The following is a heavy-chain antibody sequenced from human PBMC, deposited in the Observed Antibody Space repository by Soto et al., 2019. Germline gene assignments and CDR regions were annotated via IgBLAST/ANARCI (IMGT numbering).Heavy chain of an antibody. Sequence: ASVKVSCKASGYTFASYDIYWVRQATGQGLEWMGWMNPNTGNSGYAQKFQGRVTMTSDTSISTAHMELSSLRSEDTAVYYCARRAETNGWNGFGADKYYFDFWGQGTLVTVSS. V-gene: IGHV1-8*01. CDR1: GYTFASYD. J-gene: IGHJ4*02. CDR2: MNPNTGNS. CDR3: ARRAETNGWNGFGADKYYFDF. D-gene: IGHD1-1*01.